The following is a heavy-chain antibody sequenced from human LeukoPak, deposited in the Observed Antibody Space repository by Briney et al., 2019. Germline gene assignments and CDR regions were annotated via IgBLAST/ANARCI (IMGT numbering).Heavy chain of an antibody. V-gene: IGHV3-74*01. D-gene: IGHD5-18*01. CDR2: INSDGSGS. CDR3: ARGYNYVNDFDY. CDR1: GFTFSNYW. J-gene: IGHJ4*02. Sequence: PGGSLRLSCAASGFTFSNYWMHWVRQAPGKGRVWVSRINSDGSGSSYADSVKGRFTISRDNAKNTLYLQMNSLRVEDTAVYYCARGYNYVNDFDYWGQGTLVSVSS.